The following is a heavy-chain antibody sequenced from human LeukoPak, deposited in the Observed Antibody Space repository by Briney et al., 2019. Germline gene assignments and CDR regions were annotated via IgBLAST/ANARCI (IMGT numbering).Heavy chain of an antibody. CDR3: AREGILEMDTIPFDY. J-gene: IGHJ4*02. V-gene: IGHV4-39*07. CDR1: GGSISSSSYC. CDR2: IYYSGST. D-gene: IGHD5-24*01. Sequence: SETLSLTCTVSGGSISSSSYCWGWLRQPPGKGLEWVGSIYYSGSTYYNPSLKSRVTISVDTSKNQYSLKLSSVTAADTAEYYCAREGILEMDTIPFDYWGQGSLVTVSS.